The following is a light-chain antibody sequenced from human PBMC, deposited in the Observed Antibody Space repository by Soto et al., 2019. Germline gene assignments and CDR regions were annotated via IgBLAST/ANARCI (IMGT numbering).Light chain of an antibody. CDR3: QQYNYWPS. J-gene: IGKJ2*01. V-gene: IGKV3-15*01. Sequence: EIVMTQSPATLSVSPGERAALSCRASQSVSSNLAWYQQKPGQAPRLLIYGASTRAPGIPARVSGCGSGTEFTLTISSLQPEDFAFYYCQQYNYWPSFGQGTKLEIK. CDR1: QSVSSN. CDR2: GAS.